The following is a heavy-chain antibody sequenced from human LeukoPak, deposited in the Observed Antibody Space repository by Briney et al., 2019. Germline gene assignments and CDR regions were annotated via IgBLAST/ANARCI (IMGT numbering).Heavy chain of an antibody. Sequence: GGSLRLSCAASGFTFTTYWMTWVRQAPGKGLEWLADINEDGTRKQYVDSVKGRFTISRDNAKNSVYLEMSNLRAEHTAVYYCARERGDPGGYYYYGMDVWGQGTTVTVSS. V-gene: IGHV3-7*04. D-gene: IGHD4-17*01. CDR2: INEDGTRK. CDR3: ARERGDPGGYYYYGMDV. CDR1: GFTFTTYW. J-gene: IGHJ6*02.